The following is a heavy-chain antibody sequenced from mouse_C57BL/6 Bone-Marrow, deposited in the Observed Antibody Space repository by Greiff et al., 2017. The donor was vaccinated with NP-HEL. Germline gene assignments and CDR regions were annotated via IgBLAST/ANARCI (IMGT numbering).Heavy chain of an antibody. CDR1: GFSLTSYA. CDR3: ARNGGYYGSSPWFAY. V-gene: IGHV2-9-1*01. Sequence: QVQLKESGPGLVAPSQSLSITCTVSGFSLTSYAISWVRQPPGKGLEWLGVIWTGGGTNNTSALKSRLSNNKDNSKSQVFLKKNRLQTDDTARYDCARNGGYYGSSPWFAYWGQGTLVTVSA. D-gene: IGHD1-1*01. CDR2: IWTGGGT. J-gene: IGHJ3*01.